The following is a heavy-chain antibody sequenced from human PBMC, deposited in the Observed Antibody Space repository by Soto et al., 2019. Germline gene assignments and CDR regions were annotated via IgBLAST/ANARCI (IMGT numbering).Heavy chain of an antibody. CDR2: IRSKANSYAT. J-gene: IGHJ4*02. Sequence: GGSLRLSCAASGFTFSGTAMHWVRQASGKGLEWVGRIRSKANSYATAYAASVEGRFTISRDDSKNTAFLQMNSLKTEDTAVYYCTRHAEGILTAYYPPFDYWGQGILVTVSS. V-gene: IGHV3-73*01. D-gene: IGHD3-9*01. CDR1: GFTFSGTA. CDR3: TRHAEGILTAYYPPFDY.